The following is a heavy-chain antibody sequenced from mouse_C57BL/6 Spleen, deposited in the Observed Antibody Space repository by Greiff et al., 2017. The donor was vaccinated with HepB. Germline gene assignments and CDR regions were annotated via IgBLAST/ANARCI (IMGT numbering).Heavy chain of an antibody. CDR3: ARGDFAMDY. J-gene: IGHJ4*01. Sequence: EVQRVESEGGLVQPGSSMKLSCTASGFTFSDYYMAWVRQVPEKGLEWVANINYDGSSTYYLDSLKSRFIISRDNAKNIRYLQMSSLKSEDTATYYCARGDFAMDYWGQGTSVTVSS. V-gene: IGHV5-16*01. CDR2: INYDGSST. CDR1: GFTFSDYY.